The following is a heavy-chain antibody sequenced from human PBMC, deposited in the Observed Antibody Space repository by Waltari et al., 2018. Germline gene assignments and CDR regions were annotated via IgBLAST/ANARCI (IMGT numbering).Heavy chain of an antibody. V-gene: IGHV3-30-3*01. CDR3: ARESDYALDY. CDR1: GFTFSSYA. Sequence: QVQLVESGGGVVQPGRSLRLSCAASGFTFSSYAMHWVRQAPGKGLEWVAVISYAGSNKYYAASVKGRFTIPRDNSKNTLYLQMNSLRAEDTAVYYCARESDYALDYWGQGTLVTVSS. J-gene: IGHJ4*02. CDR2: ISYAGSNK. D-gene: IGHD4-17*01.